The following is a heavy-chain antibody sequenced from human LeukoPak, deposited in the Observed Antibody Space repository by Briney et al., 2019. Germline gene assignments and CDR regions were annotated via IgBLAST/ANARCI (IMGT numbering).Heavy chain of an antibody. CDR1: GFTFSSYS. V-gene: IGHV3-48*01. Sequence: PGGSLRLSCAASGFTFSSYSMNWVRQAPGKGLEWVSYISSSSSSTIYYADSVKGRFTISRDNSKDTLYLQMNSLRAEDTAVYYCAKYRRGSSGWYAQIIDYYYGMDVWGQGTTVTVSS. J-gene: IGHJ6*02. CDR2: ISSSSSSTI. CDR3: AKYRRGSSGWYAQIIDYYYGMDV. D-gene: IGHD6-19*01.